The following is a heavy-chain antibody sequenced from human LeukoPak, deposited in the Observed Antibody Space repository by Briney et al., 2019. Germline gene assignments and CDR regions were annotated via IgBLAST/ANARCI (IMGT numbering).Heavy chain of an antibody. Sequence: GGSLRLSCAASGFTFSSYWMSWVRQAPGKGLEWVANIKQDGSEKYYVDSVKGRFTISRDNAKNSLYLQMNSLRAEDTAVYYCARCGDVRAVITHDAFDIWGQGTMVTVSS. D-gene: IGHD3-10*02. CDR2: IKQDGSEK. CDR1: GFTFSSYW. V-gene: IGHV3-7*01. J-gene: IGHJ3*02. CDR3: ARCGDVRAVITHDAFDI.